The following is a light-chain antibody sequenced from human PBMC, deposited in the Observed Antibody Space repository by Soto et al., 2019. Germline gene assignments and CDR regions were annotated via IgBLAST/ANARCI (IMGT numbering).Light chain of an antibody. CDR1: GRDIGAYNY. J-gene: IGLJ3*02. V-gene: IGLV2-14*01. CDR3: SSYTNSSTML. CDR2: GVK. Sequence: QSALTQPASVSGSPGQSITISCTGSGRDIGAYNYVSWYQQHPGKAPKLIIYGVKNRPSGVSNRFSASKSAFTASLTISGLLAEDEADYYCSSYTNSSTMLFGGGTKVTVL.